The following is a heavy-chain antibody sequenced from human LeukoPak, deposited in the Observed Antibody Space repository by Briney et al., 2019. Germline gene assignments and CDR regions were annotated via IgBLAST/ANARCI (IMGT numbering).Heavy chain of an antibody. CDR2: ISYDGSNK. D-gene: IGHD3-10*01. J-gene: IGHJ4*02. V-gene: IGHV3-30-3*01. CDR1: GFTFSSYA. Sequence: PGRSLRLSCPASGFTFSSYAMHWVRQAPGKGLEWVAVISYDGSNKYYADSVKGRFTISRDNSKNTLYLQMNSLRAEDTAVYYCARVGVSITMVRGVFDYWGQGTLVTVSS. CDR3: ARVGVSITMVRGVFDY.